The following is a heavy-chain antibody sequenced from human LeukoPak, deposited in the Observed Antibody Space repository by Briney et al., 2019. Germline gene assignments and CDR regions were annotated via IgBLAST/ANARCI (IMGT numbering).Heavy chain of an antibody. V-gene: IGHV1-18*01. D-gene: IGHD6-19*01. Sequence: GASVKVSCKASGYTFTSYGISWVRQAPGQGLEWMGCIRAYNGNTNYAQKLQGRVTMTTDTSTSTAYMELRSLRSDDTAVYYCARDLGYSSGWYSDYWGQGTLVTVSS. J-gene: IGHJ4*02. CDR3: ARDLGYSSGWYSDY. CDR1: GYTFTSYG. CDR2: IRAYNGNT.